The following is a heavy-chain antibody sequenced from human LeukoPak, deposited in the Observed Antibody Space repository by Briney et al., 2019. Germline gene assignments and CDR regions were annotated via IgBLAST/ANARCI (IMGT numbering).Heavy chain of an antibody. CDR3: AELGITMIGGV. V-gene: IGHV3-74*01. J-gene: IGHJ6*04. CDR2: IKSDGSSR. D-gene: IGHD3-10*02. Sequence: GGSLRPSCAAAGFTFSSYGRHWVRHAPGRGLGWVSRIKSDGSSRDYADSVRGRFTISRDNAKNSLYLQMNSLRAEDTAVYYCAELGITMIGGVWGKGTTVTISS. CDR1: GFTFSSYG.